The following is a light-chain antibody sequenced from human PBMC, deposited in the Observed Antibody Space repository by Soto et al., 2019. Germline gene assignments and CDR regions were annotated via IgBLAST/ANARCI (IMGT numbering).Light chain of an antibody. V-gene: IGLV2-14*03. CDR1: SSDVGGYIY. J-gene: IGLJ1*01. Sequence: QSALTQPASVSGSPGQSITISCTGASSDVGGYIYVSWYQHHPGKVPKLMIYDVSYRPSGVSSRFSGSKSGNTASLTISGLQAEDEADYYCSSYSSTSTLEVFGTGTKLTVL. CDR3: SSYSSTSTLEV. CDR2: DVS.